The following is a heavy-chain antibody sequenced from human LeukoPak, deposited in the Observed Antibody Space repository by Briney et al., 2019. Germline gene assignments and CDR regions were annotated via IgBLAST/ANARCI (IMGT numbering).Heavy chain of an antibody. D-gene: IGHD4-23*01. Sequence: GGSLRLSCAASGFTFDDYAMHWVRQAPGKGLEWVSGISWNSGSIGYADSVKGRFTISRDNAKNSLYLQMNSLRAEDTALYYCAKEKSAVAGIIDYWGQGTLVTVSS. CDR3: AKEKSAVAGIIDY. V-gene: IGHV3-9*01. CDR2: ISWNSGSI. CDR1: GFTFDDYA. J-gene: IGHJ4*02.